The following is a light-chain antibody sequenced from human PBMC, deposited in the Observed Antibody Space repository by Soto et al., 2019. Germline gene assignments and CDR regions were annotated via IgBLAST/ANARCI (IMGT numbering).Light chain of an antibody. CDR3: CSYVGATTHV. V-gene: IGLV2-23*01. J-gene: IGLJ1*01. CDR2: EGI. Sequence: QSALTQPASVSGSPGQSITIYCTGTSSTVGGFNVVSWYQQHPGKAPKVIIYEGIKRPSGVSNRFSGSNSGSTASLTISGLQAEGEADYYFCSYVGATTHVFGTGTKLTVL. CDR1: SSTVGGFNV.